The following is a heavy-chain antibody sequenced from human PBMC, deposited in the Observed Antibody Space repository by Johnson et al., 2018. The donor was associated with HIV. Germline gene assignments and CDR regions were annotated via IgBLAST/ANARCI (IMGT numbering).Heavy chain of an antibody. J-gene: IGHJ3*02. CDR2: ISCAGSNK. V-gene: IGHV3-30*04. CDR1: GFTFSSYA. Sequence: QVQLVDSGGGVVQPGRSLRLSCAAAGFTFSSYAMHWVRQAPGKGLEWVAVISCAGSNKYYGDTVKGRVNISRDNSKNTLSLQMNSLRAEDTALSYWAKDERGGSGRSGAFDIWGQGTMVTVSS. CDR3: AKDERGGSGRSGAFDI. D-gene: IGHD3-10*01.